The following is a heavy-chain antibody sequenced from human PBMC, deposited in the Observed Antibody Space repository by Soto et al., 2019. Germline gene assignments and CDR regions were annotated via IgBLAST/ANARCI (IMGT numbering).Heavy chain of an antibody. Sequence: SETLSLTCTVSGASIRDYYWSWIRQPAGKGLEWIGRFYYSGNTKSNPSLKSRVTMSADTSKNQFSLSLRAVTAADSAIYYLGRIYNSGFYRPGGDYFFYGMDVWGQGTTVTVSS. J-gene: IGHJ6*02. D-gene: IGHD6-19*01. CDR3: GRIYNSGFYRPGGDYFFYGMDV. CDR1: GASIRDYY. CDR2: FYYSGNT. V-gene: IGHV4-4*07.